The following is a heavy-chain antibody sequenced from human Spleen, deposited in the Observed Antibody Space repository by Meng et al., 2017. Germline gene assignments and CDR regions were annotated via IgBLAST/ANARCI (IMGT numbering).Heavy chain of an antibody. CDR2: IWSDGSND. CDR1: GFNFNTYV. Sequence: GESLKISCAASGFNFNTYVMHWVRQAPGKGLEWVAAIWSDGSNDNYADSVKGRFTIYRDKSKNTLYLQMNIMRAEDTAVYYCARDAPQQQPESFDAFDIWGQGTMVTVSS. V-gene: IGHV3-33*01. D-gene: IGHD6-13*01. CDR3: ARDAPQQQPESFDAFDI. J-gene: IGHJ3*02.